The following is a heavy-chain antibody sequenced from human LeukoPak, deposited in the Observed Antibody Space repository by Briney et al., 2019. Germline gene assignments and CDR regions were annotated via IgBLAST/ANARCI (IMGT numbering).Heavy chain of an antibody. CDR2: IKQDGSEK. J-gene: IGHJ4*02. V-gene: IGHV3-7*01. CDR3: ASGYSSGWYVIDY. D-gene: IGHD6-19*01. Sequence: PGGSVSHSYSASGFTFYTFLMSDAGQPPGKSLLVGANIKQDGSEKYYVDSVKGRFTISRDNAKNSLYLQMNSLRAEDTAVYYCASGYSSGWYVIDYWGQGTLVTVSS. CDR1: GFTFYTFL.